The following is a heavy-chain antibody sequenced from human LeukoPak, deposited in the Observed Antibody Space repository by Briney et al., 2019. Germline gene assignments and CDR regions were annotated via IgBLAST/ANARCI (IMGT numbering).Heavy chain of an antibody. CDR3: ARGGSTTWLVRAFDI. CDR2: IYYSGST. V-gene: IGHV4-59*01. CDR1: GGSISSYY. Sequence: SETLSLICSVSGGSISSYYWSWIRQPPGKGLEWIGYIYYSGSTNYNPSLKSRVTISVDTSKNQFSLKLSSVTAADTAVYYCARGGSTTWLVRAFDIWGQGTTVTVSS. D-gene: IGHD2-2*01. J-gene: IGHJ3*02.